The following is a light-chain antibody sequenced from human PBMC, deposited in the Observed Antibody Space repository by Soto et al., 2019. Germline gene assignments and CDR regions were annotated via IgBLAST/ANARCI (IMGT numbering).Light chain of an antibody. CDR1: QSVLYSSNNKNF. CDR2: WAS. V-gene: IGKV4-1*01. J-gene: IGKJ1*01. Sequence: IVMPQSPDSLTVSLGARATINCKSSQSVLYSSNNKNFLACYQQKPGQPPNLLIYWASTRESGVPDRFSGSGSGTDFTLTISSLQAEDVAVYYCQQYCSTPWTFGQGTKVDI. CDR3: QQYCSTPWT.